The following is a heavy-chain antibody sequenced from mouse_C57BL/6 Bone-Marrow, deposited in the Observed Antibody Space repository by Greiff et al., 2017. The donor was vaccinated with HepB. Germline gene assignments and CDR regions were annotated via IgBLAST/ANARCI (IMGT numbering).Heavy chain of an antibody. Sequence: VQLQQSGAELVRPGTSVKVSCKASGYAFTNYLIEWVKQRPGQGLEWIGVINPGSGGTNYNEKFKGKATLTADKSSSTAYMQLSSLTSEDSAVYFCARIYYYGRVRENRYYFDYWGQGTTLTVSS. CDR2: INPGSGGT. CDR3: ARIYYYGRVRENRYYFDY. CDR1: GYAFTNYL. D-gene: IGHD1-1*01. V-gene: IGHV1-54*01. J-gene: IGHJ2*01.